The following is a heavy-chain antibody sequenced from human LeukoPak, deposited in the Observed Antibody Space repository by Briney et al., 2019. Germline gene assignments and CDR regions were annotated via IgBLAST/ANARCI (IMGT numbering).Heavy chain of an antibody. D-gene: IGHD6-19*01. CDR2: ISRSGSTK. Sequence: GGSLRLSCAASGFTFSDYNMRWIRQAPGKGLEWVSSISRSGSTKYYADSVKGRFTISRDNAKNSLFLQMNSLRAEDTAVYYCARVGYSSGWDYYYMDVWGKGTTVTVSS. CDR3: ARVGYSSGWDYYYMDV. J-gene: IGHJ6*03. V-gene: IGHV3-11*01. CDR1: GFTFSDYN.